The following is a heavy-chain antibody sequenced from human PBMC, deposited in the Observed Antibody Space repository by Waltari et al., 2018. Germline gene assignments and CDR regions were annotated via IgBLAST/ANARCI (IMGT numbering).Heavy chain of an antibody. CDR2: IYHSGST. Sequence: QVQLQESGPGLVKPSETLSLTCAVSGYSISSGYYWGWIRQPPGKGLEWIGSIYHSGSTYYNPSLKSRVTISVDTSKNQFALKLSSVTAADTAVYYCARHFGYPWGIDGVVIAANWFDPWGQGTLVTVSS. CDR1: GYSISSGYY. CDR3: ARHFGYPWGIDGVVIAANWFDP. J-gene: IGHJ5*02. D-gene: IGHD2-21*01. V-gene: IGHV4-38-2*01.